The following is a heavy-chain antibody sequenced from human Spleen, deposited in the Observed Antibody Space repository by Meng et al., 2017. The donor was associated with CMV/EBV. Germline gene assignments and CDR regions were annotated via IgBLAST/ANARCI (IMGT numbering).Heavy chain of an antibody. Sequence: ASVKVSCKASGHTFTGYFVHWVRQAPGQGLEWMGWINPKSGDTNYAQQFQGRVTLTRDTSINTGYMELTRLTSDDTAVYYCARDNNWGPDYWGQGTLVTVSS. CDR1: GHTFTGYF. D-gene: IGHD7-27*01. CDR2: INPKSGDT. J-gene: IGHJ4*02. CDR3: ARDNNWGPDY. V-gene: IGHV1-2*02.